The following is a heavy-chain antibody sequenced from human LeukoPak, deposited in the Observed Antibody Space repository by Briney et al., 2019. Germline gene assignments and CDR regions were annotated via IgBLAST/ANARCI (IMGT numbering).Heavy chain of an antibody. CDR1: GGSISSSSYY. Sequence: TSETLSLTCTVSGGSISSSSYYWGWIRQPPGKGLEWIGSIYYSGSTYYNPSLKSRVTISVDTSKNQFSLKLSSVTAADTAVYYCARAPPVGRYDYWGQGTLVTVSA. CDR2: IYYSGST. V-gene: IGHV4-39*07. CDR3: ARAPPVGRYDY. D-gene: IGHD1-26*01. J-gene: IGHJ4*02.